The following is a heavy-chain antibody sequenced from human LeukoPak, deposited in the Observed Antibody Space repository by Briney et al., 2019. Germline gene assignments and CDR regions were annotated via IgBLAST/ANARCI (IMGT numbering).Heavy chain of an antibody. J-gene: IGHJ6*03. Sequence: ASVKVSCKASGYTFTGYYMHWVRQAPGQGLEWMGWINPNSGGTNYAQKFQGRVTMTRDTSISTAYMELSRLRSDDTAVYYCARDSEDSSGYTNGGYYYYMDVWGKGTTVTVSS. CDR3: ARDSEDSSGYTNGGYYYYMDV. CDR1: GYTFTGYY. D-gene: IGHD3-22*01. CDR2: INPNSGGT. V-gene: IGHV1-2*02.